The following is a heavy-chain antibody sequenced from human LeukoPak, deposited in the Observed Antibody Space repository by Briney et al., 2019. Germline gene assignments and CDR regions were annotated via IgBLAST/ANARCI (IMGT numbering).Heavy chain of an antibody. CDR1: GFTFSSYG. CDR2: ISYDGRNQ. J-gene: IGHJ6*03. V-gene: IGHV3-30*03. CDR3: ARAVVPASSVIYYMDV. Sequence: PGGSLRLSCAASGFTFSSYGMHWVRQAPGKGLEWVAVISYDGRNQYYADSVKGRFTISRDNSKNTLYLQMNSLRAEDTAVYYCARAVVPASSVIYYMDVWGKGTTVTVSS. D-gene: IGHD2-2*01.